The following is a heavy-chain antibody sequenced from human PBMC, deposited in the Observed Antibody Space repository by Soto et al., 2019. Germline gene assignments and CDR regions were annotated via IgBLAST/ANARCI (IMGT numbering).Heavy chain of an antibody. J-gene: IGHJ6*03. V-gene: IGHV3-48*01. Sequence: EVQLVESGGGLVQPGGSLRLSCAASGFTFSSYNMNWVRQAPGKGLEWIADISLSSSTIFYADSVKGRFTISRDNAKNSLYLQLNSLRAEETAVYYCASDSRNYYYYMDVWGTGTTVTVSS. CDR2: ISLSSSTI. CDR3: ASDSRNYYYYMDV. CDR1: GFTFSSYN.